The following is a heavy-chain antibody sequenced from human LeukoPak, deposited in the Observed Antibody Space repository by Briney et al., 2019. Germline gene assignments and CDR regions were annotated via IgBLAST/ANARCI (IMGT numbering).Heavy chain of an antibody. CDR3: AREAPQSFAGVSVPFDY. CDR1: GFTFSSYR. D-gene: IGHD3-16*01. J-gene: IGHJ4*02. CDR2: ISSSSSYI. V-gene: IGHV3-21*01. Sequence: GGSLRLSCAASGFTFSSYRMNWVRQAPGKGLEWVSSISSSSSYIYYADSVKGRFTISRDNAKNSLYLQMNSLRAEDTAVYYCAREAPQSFAGVSVPFDYWGQGTLVIVSS.